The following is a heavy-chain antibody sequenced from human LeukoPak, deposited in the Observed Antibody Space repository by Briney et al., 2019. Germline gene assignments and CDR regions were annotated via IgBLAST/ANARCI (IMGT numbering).Heavy chain of an antibody. V-gene: IGHV4-59*01. J-gene: IGHJ4*02. CDR3: ARGLNYYDSSGIGY. CDR2: IYYSGST. D-gene: IGHD3-22*01. CDR1: GGSISSYY. Sequence: SETLSLTCTVSGGSISSYYWSWIRQPPGKGLEWIGYIYYSGSTNYNPSLKSRVTISVDTSKNQFSLKLSSVTAADTAVYYCARGLNYYDSSGIGYWGQGTLVTVSS.